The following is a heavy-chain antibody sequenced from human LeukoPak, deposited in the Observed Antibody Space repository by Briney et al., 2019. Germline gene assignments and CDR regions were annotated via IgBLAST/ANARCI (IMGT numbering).Heavy chain of an antibody. CDR2: IYTSGST. CDR3: ASHRGRSGKDYYDSSGYYYGGAFDI. V-gene: IGHV4-4*09. Sequence: SETLSLTCTVSGGSISSYYRSWIRQPPGKGLEWIGYIYTSGSTNYNPSLKSRVTISVDTSKNQFSLKLSSVTAADTAVYYCASHRGRSGKDYYDSSGYYYGGAFDIWGQGTTVTVSS. J-gene: IGHJ3*02. D-gene: IGHD3-22*01. CDR1: GGSISSYY.